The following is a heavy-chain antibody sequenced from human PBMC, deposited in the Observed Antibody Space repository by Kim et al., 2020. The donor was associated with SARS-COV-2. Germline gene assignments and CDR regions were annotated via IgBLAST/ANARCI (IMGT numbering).Heavy chain of an antibody. D-gene: IGHD1-1*01. Sequence: YAHSVKGRFTIYRDNAKNTLFLQMNSLRDEDTAVYYCVRPLIGTNSYDVWGQGTMVTIS. CDR3: VRPLIGTNSYDV. V-gene: IGHV3-74*01. J-gene: IGHJ3*01.